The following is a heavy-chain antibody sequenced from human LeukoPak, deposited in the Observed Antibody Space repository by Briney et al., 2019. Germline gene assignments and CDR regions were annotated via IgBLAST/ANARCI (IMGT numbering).Heavy chain of an antibody. D-gene: IGHD6-13*01. Sequence: SQTLSLTCAISGDSVSSNSAAWNWIRQSPSRGLEWLGRTYYRSKWYNDYAVSVKSRITINPDTSKNQFSLKLSSVTAADTAVYYCARSWGAYSSRPLDYWGQGTLVTVSS. CDR3: ARSWGAYSSRPLDY. CDR1: GDSVSSNSAA. CDR2: TYYRSKWYN. V-gene: IGHV6-1*01. J-gene: IGHJ4*02.